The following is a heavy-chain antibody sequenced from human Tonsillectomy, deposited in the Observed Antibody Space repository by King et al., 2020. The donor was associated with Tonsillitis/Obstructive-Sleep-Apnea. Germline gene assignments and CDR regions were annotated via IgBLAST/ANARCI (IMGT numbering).Heavy chain of an antibody. V-gene: IGHV3-48*04. Sequence: VQLVESGGGLVQPGGSLRLSCAASGFTFSTYSMNWVRQAPGKGLEWVSYISTSSSTMYYADSVKGRFTISKDNAKNSLYLQMNSLRAEDTAVYYCARDSVTEAXYXIXXGNXHRAXSXXXXGQGTLVTVSS. CDR2: ISTSSSTM. J-gene: IGHJ4*02. CDR1: GFTFSTYS. CDR3: ARDSVTEAXYXIXXGNXHRAXSXXX. D-gene: IGHD3-9*01.